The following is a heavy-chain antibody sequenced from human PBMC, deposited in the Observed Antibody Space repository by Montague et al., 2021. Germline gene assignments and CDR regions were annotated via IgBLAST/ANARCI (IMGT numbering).Heavy chain of an antibody. V-gene: IGHV4-59*01. D-gene: IGHD3-22*01. CDR1: GASINSYY. CDR2: IHYSGTT. J-gene: IGHJ2*01. Sequence: SETLSLTCVVSGASINSYYWSWIRQPPGKGLECTGYIHYSGTTNYNPSLKSRVTLSADTSKNQISLELSHVTAADTAVYYCARFHYYDMNFDLWGRGTLVTVSS. CDR3: ARFHYYDMNFDL.